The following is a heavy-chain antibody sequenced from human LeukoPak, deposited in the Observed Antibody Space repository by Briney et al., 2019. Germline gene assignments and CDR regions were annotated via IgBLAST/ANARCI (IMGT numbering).Heavy chain of an antibody. CDR1: AGSISSSSYY. J-gene: IGHJ6*03. D-gene: IGHD5-18*01. CDR2: IYYSGST. V-gene: IGHV4-39*01. Sequence: SSETLSLTCTVSAGSISSSSYYWGWIRQPPGKGLECIGSIYYSGSTYYSPSLKSRVTISVDTSKNQFSLKLSSVTAADTAVYYCARGYNYGSGRVYYYSYMDVWGKGTTVTVSS. CDR3: ARGYNYGSGRVYYYSYMDV.